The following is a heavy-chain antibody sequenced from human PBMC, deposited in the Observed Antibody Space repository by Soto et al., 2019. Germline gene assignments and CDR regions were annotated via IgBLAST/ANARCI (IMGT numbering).Heavy chain of an antibody. D-gene: IGHD3-10*01. J-gene: IGHJ6*02. CDR2: IYSGGST. CDR1: GFTVSSNY. Sequence: EVQLVGSGGGLIQPGGSLRLSCAASGFTVSSNYMSWVRQAPGKGLEWVSVIYSGGSTYYADSVKGRFTISRDNSKNTLYLQMNSLRAEDTAVYYCARDADPGGDSYGMDVWGQGTTVTVSS. CDR3: ARDADPGGDSYGMDV. V-gene: IGHV3-53*01.